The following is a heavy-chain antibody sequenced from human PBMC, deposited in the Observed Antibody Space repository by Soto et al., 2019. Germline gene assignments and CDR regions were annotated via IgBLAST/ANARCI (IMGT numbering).Heavy chain of an antibody. J-gene: IGHJ4*02. D-gene: IGHD2-15*01. Sequence: SETLSLTCTVSGGSISSGGYYWSWIRQHPGKGLEWIGYIYYSGSTYYNPSLKSRVTISVDTSKNQFSLKLSSVTAADTAVYYCARDRSCSGGSCYGTYYFDYWGQGTLVTVSS. CDR1: GGSISSGGYY. V-gene: IGHV4-31*03. CDR2: IYYSGST. CDR3: ARDRSCSGGSCYGTYYFDY.